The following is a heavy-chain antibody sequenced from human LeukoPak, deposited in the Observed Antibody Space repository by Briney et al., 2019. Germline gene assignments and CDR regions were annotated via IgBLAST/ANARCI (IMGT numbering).Heavy chain of an antibody. CDR3: ARVVARLYYFDY. D-gene: IGHD5-12*01. J-gene: IGHJ4*02. CDR2: ISSHGLTR. V-gene: IGHV3-48*03. Sequence: GGSLRLSCAASGFTFSNYEMNWVRQAPGKGLECVSYISSHGLTRYYADSVKGRFTISRDDAKNSLYLQMNSLRAEDTAVYYCARVVARLYYFDYWGQGTLVTVSS. CDR1: GFTFSNYE.